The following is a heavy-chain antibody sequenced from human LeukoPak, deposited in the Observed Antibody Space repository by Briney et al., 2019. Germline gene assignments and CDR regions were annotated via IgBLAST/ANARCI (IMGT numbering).Heavy chain of an antibody. J-gene: IGHJ5*02. CDR3: ARYIVVVPAARAGWFDP. V-gene: IGHV3-7*01. CDR1: GLTFSSYW. D-gene: IGHD2-2*01. Sequence: QPGGSLRLSCAASGLTFSSYWMSWVRQAPGKGLEWVANIKQDGSEKYYVDSVKGRFTISRDNAKNSLYLQMNSLRAEDTAVYYCARYIVVVPAARAGWFDPWGQGTLVTVSS. CDR2: IKQDGSEK.